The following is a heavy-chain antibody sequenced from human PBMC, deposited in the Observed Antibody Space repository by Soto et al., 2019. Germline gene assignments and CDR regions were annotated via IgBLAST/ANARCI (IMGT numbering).Heavy chain of an antibody. D-gene: IGHD1-26*01. CDR3: ARKPWENNDAFDL. V-gene: IGHV1-18*04. Sequence: QVQLVQSGAEVKKPGASVRFTCKGSGYTFTSYGLTWVRQAPGQGLEWMGWISAYKGYRDYAQKFQDRVTMIIDTSTGTAYMDLRSLTSDDTAVYYCARKPWENNDAFDLWGQGTMVTVSS. J-gene: IGHJ3*01. CDR1: GYTFTSYG. CDR2: ISAYKGYR.